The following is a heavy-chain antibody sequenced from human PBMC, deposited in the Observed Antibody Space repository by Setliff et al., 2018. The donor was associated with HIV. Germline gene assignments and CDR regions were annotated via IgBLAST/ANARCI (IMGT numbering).Heavy chain of an antibody. CDR1: GFTFNNYW. D-gene: IGHD3-10*01. CDR2: INRDGSEK. J-gene: IGHJ6*02. CDR3: ARKLRPGHGVDV. V-gene: IGHV3-7*01. Sequence: GGSLRLSCAASGFTFNNYWMAWVRQAPGKGLEWVGNINRDGSEKNYVDSVKGRFTISRDNAKNSMDLQMNSLRAEDTAIYYCARKLRPGHGVDVWGQGTTVTVSS.